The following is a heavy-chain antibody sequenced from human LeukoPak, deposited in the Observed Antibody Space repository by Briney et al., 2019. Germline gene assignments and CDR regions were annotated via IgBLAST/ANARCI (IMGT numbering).Heavy chain of an antibody. CDR1: GGSISSYY. V-gene: IGHV4-34*01. CDR3: ARRNTLRYFDWFLFDY. J-gene: IGHJ4*02. D-gene: IGHD3-9*01. CDR2: INHSGST. Sequence: SETLSLTCTVSGGSISSYYWSWIRQPPGKGLEWIGEINHSGSTNYNPSLKSRVTISVDTSKNQFSLKLSSVTAADTAVYYCARRNTLRYFDWFLFDYWGQGTLVTVSS.